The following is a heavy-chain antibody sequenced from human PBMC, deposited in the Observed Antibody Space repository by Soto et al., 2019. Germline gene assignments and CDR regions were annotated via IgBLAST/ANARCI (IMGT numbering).Heavy chain of an antibody. V-gene: IGHV6-1*01. CDR1: GDRVSRNSAA. CDR2: TYYRSKWYN. J-gene: IGHJ5*02. CDR3: ARVKDRPIDYGDYVFRWFDP. D-gene: IGHD4-17*01. Sequence: SQTLSLTCAISGDRVSRNSAAWNWIRPSPSRGLEWLGRTYYRSKWYNDYAVSVKSRITINPDTSKNQFSLKLSSVTAADTAVYYCARVKDRPIDYGDYVFRWFDPWGQGTLVTVSS.